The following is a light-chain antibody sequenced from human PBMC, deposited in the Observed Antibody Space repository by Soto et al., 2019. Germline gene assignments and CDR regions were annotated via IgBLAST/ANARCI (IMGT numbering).Light chain of an antibody. CDR2: KAS. J-gene: IGKJ1*01. CDR1: QSLSSW. Sequence: DIQMTQSPSTLSASVGDRVIITCRASQSLSSWLAWYQQKPGKAPNLLIYKASTLETGVPSRFSGSGSGTEFTLTISSLQPEDFATYYCQEYRSYPWTFGQGTKVEIK. V-gene: IGKV1-5*03. CDR3: QEYRSYPWT.